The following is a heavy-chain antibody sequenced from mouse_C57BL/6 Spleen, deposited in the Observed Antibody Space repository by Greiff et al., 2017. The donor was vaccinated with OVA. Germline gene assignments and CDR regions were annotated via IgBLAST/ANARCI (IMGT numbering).Heavy chain of an antibody. CDR1: GYTFTSYW. CDR3: ASLRGY. J-gene: IGHJ2*01. V-gene: IGHV1-50*01. CDR2: IDPSDSYT. Sequence: QVQLQQPGAELVKPGASVKLSCKASGYTFTSYWLQWVKQRPGQGLEWIGEIDPSDSYTNYNQKFKGKATLTVDTSSSTAYMQLSSLTSEDSAVYYCASLRGYWGQGTTLTVSS.